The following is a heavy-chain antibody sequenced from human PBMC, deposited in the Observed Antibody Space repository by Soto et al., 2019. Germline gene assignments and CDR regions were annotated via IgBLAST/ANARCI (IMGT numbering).Heavy chain of an antibody. Sequence: ASVKVSCKASGYALTSYAMHWVRQAPGQRLEWMGWISAGNGNTKYSQKLQGRVTITRDTSASTAYMELSSLRSEDTAVYHCARDGQVTSGVQIPRFDYWGQGTLVTVSS. CDR3: ARDGQVTSGVQIPRFDY. D-gene: IGHD6-19*01. V-gene: IGHV1-3*01. J-gene: IGHJ4*02. CDR1: GYALTSYA. CDR2: ISAGNGNT.